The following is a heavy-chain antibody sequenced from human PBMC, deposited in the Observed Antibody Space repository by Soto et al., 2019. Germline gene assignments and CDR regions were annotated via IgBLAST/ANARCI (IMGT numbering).Heavy chain of an antibody. D-gene: IGHD3-10*01. V-gene: IGHV5-51*01. Sequence: GESLKISCNGSGYSFAGYWIGWVRQMPGKGLDWMGVIYPGDSDTRYSPSFHGQVTISADKSISTAYLQWSSLKASDTAMYFCERIPEVRGVFDGFNVWGQGTMVTVSS. CDR1: GYSFAGYW. J-gene: IGHJ3*01. CDR2: IYPGDSDT. CDR3: ERIPEVRGVFDGFNV.